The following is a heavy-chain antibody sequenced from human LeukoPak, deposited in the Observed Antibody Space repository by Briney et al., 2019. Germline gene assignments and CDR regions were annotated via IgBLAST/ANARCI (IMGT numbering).Heavy chain of an antibody. CDR2: INHSGST. D-gene: IGHD2-15*01. Sequence: SQTLSLTCTVSGGSISSGDYYWSWIRQPPGKGLEWIGEINHSGSTNYNPSLKSRVTISVDTSKNQFSLKLSSVTAADTAVYYCARSSLGYCSGGSCYEDYWGQGTLVTGSS. CDR1: GGSISSGDYY. V-gene: IGHV4-30-4*08. J-gene: IGHJ4*02. CDR3: ARSSLGYCSGGSCYEDY.